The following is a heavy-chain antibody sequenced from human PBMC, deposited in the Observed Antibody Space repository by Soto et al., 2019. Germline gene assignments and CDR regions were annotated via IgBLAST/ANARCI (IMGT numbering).Heavy chain of an antibody. Sequence: GGSLKLSCAASGFTFTSCPMHSVRQAPGKGLEWVAVISNDGSNYYYADSVRGRFTISRDNTKNTLFLQMSSLRGEDSGVYYCARGTTLAIFDYGMDVWGQGTTVTVSS. CDR3: ARGTTLAIFDYGMDV. J-gene: IGHJ6*02. CDR1: GFTFTSCP. D-gene: IGHD3-3*01. V-gene: IGHV3-30-3*01. CDR2: ISNDGSNY.